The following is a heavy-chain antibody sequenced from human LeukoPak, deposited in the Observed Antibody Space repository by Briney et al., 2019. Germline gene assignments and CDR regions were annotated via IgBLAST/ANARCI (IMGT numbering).Heavy chain of an antibody. D-gene: IGHD1-26*01. CDR1: GGSVSSGSYY. CDR2: IYYSGST. J-gene: IGHJ3*02. CDR3: ARSSGSYFSAHHAFDI. V-gene: IGHV4-61*01. Sequence: KPSETLSLTCTVSGGSVSSGSYYWSWIRQPPGKGLEWIGYIYYSGSTNYNPSLKSRVTISVDTSKNQFSLKLSSVTAADTAVYYCARSSGSYFSAHHAFDIWGQGTMVTVSS.